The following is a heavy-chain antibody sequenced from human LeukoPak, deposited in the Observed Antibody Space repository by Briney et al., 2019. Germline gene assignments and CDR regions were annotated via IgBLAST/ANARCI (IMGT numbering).Heavy chain of an antibody. CDR2: IWYDGSNE. J-gene: IGHJ4*02. V-gene: IGHV3-30*02. D-gene: IGHD3-22*01. CDR1: GFTFSNYA. CDR3: ANATTSSSWNYFDH. Sequence: PGGSLRLSCAASGFTFSNYAMFWVRQAPGKGLEWVSFIWYDGSNEYYIDSVKGRFTISRDNSKNTLYLQMSSLRADDTAVYYCANATTSSSWNYFDHWGQGSLVTVSS.